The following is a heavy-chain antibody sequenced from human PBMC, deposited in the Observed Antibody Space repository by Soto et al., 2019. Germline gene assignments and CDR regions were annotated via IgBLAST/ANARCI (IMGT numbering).Heavy chain of an antibody. V-gene: IGHV4-30-4*01. CDR2: IYYSGST. D-gene: IGHD5-12*01. Sequence: QVQLQESGPGLVKPSQTLSLTCTVSGGSISSGDYYWSWIRQPPGKGLEWIGYIYYSGSTYYNPSLKSRGTRSVDTSKNQFSLKLSSVTAADTAVYYCAREGGYDEGFDYWGQGTLVTVSS. CDR1: GGSISSGDYY. J-gene: IGHJ4*02. CDR3: AREGGYDEGFDY.